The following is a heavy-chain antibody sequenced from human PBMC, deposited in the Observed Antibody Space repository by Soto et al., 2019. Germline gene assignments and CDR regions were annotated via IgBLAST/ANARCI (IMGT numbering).Heavy chain of an antibody. D-gene: IGHD5-18*01. V-gene: IGHV3-30-3*01. CDR1: GFTFSDYA. CDR2: ISSDGGNR. J-gene: IGHJ4*02. Sequence: QVQLVESGGGVVQPGRSLRLSCAASGFTFSDYALHWVRQAPGKGLEWVTVISSDGGNRYYADSVKGRFIISRDNSKNTLYLQMNSLRVEDTAIYICAHLAGLSHTDDFWGQGTPVTVSS. CDR3: AHLAGLSHTDDF.